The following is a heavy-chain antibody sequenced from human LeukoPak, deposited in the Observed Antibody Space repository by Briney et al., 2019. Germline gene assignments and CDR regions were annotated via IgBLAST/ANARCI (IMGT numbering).Heavy chain of an antibody. J-gene: IGHJ5*02. Sequence: SQTLSLTCTVSGGSISSGSYYWSWIRQPPGKGLEWIGTIYHSGTIYYNPSLKSRVTISVDTSQNQFSLKVTSVTAADTAVYYCAIQGNCAGGNCYNWFGPWGQGTLVTVSS. CDR1: GGSISSGSYY. CDR2: IYHSGTI. V-gene: IGHV4-61*02. D-gene: IGHD2-8*02. CDR3: AIQGNCAGGNCYNWFGP.